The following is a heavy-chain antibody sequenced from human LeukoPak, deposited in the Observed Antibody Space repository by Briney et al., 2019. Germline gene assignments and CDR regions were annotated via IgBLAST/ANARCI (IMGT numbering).Heavy chain of an antibody. Sequence: PSETLSLTCTVSGGSISSSSYYWGWIRQPPGKGLEWIGSIYYSGSTYYNPSLKSRVTISVDTSKNQFSLKLSSVTAADTAVYYCASPDRLPSPCYYYDSSGYYRAAFDIWGQGTMVTVSS. CDR3: ASPDRLPSPCYYYDSSGYYRAAFDI. CDR2: IYYSGST. V-gene: IGHV4-39*01. D-gene: IGHD3-22*01. J-gene: IGHJ3*02. CDR1: GGSISSSSYY.